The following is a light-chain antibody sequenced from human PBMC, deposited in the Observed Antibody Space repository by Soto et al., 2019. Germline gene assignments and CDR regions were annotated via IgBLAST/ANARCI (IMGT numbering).Light chain of an antibody. CDR3: QQANSFPIT. V-gene: IGKV1-39*01. CDR1: QSISSY. CDR2: AAS. J-gene: IGKJ5*01. Sequence: DIQMTQSPSSLSASVGDRVTITCRASQSISSYLNWYQQKPGKAPKLLIYAASSLQSGVPSRFSGSGSGTDFTLTISCLQPEDFATYYCQQANSFPITFGQGTRLEI.